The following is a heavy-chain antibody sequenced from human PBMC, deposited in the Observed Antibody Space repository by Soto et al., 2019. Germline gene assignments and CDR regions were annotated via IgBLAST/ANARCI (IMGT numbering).Heavy chain of an antibody. V-gene: IGHV3-33*01. D-gene: IGHD3-22*01. CDR2: IWYDGSNK. J-gene: IGHJ4*02. Sequence: GGSLRLSCAASGFTFSSYGMHWVRQAPGKGLEWVAVIWYDGSNKYYADSVKGRFTISRDNSKNTLYLQMNSLRAEDTAVYYCARDVRRITMIVVVDYYFDYWGQGTLVTVSS. CDR1: GFTFSSYG. CDR3: ARDVRRITMIVVVDYYFDY.